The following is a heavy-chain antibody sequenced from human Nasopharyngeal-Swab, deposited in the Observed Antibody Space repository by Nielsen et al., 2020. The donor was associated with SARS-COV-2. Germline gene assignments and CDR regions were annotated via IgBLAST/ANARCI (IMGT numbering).Heavy chain of an antibody. CDR2: IDPSDSYT. J-gene: IGHJ5*02. D-gene: IGHD6-13*01. V-gene: IGHV5-10-1*01. CDR1: GYSFTSYW. Sequence: GESLNISCKGPGYSFTSYWISWVRQMPGKGLEWMGRIDPSDSYTNYSPSFPGHVTISADKSISTAYLHWSSLKASDTAMYYCARTHSSSWYQAYWFDPWGQGTLVTVSS. CDR3: ARTHSSSWYQAYWFDP.